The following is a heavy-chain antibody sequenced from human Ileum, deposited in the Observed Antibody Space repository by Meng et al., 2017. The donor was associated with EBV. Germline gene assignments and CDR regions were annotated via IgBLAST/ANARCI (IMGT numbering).Heavy chain of an antibody. V-gene: IGHV4-34*01. CDR2: INHSGST. CDR1: GGCFSGYS. J-gene: IGHJ4*02. Sequence: QVPLQQWGAGLLKPSETLSLTCAVHGGCFSGYSWSWIRQPPGKGLEWIGEINHSGSTNYNPSLKSRVTISVDTSKNQFSLKLSSVTAADTAVYYCARGRGYGDYGSLYWGQGTLVTVFS. CDR3: ARGRGYGDYGSLY. D-gene: IGHD4-17*01.